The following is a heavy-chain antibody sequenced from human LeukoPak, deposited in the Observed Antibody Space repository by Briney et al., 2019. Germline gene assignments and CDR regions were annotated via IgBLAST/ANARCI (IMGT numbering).Heavy chain of an antibody. CDR1: GFTFSSYA. CDR2: ISYDGSNK. J-gene: IGHJ4*02. CDR3: ARTDRIVVVPAAMILGASIDY. D-gene: IGHD2-2*01. V-gene: IGHV3-30-3*02. Sequence: GGSLRLSCAASGFTFSSYAMHWVRQAPGKGLEWVAVISYDGSNKYYADSVKGRFTISRDNSKNTLYLQMNSLRAEDTAVYYCARTDRIVVVPAAMILGASIDYWGQGTLVTVSS.